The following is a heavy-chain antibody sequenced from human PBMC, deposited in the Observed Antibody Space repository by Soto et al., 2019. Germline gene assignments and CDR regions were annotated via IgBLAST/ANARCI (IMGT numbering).Heavy chain of an antibody. Sequence: QVQLVQSGAVVKKPGASVKVSCKASGYTFTSYGISWVRQAPGQGLEWMGWISAYNGNTNYAQKLQGRVTMTTDTSTSTAYMELRSLRSDDTAVYYCARAPRSTMVRGVIDYWGQGTLVTVSS. CDR2: ISAYNGNT. V-gene: IGHV1-18*01. CDR1: GYTFTSYG. D-gene: IGHD3-10*01. CDR3: ARAPRSTMVRGVIDY. J-gene: IGHJ4*02.